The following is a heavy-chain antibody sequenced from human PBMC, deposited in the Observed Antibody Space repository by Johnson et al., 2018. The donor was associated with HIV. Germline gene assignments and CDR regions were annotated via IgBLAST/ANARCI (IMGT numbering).Heavy chain of an antibody. J-gene: IGHJ3*02. CDR3: AKGGYNWKFDGFDI. CDR1: GFTFSSYW. CDR2: INNDGRST. V-gene: IGHV3-74*02. D-gene: IGHD1-20*01. Sequence: VQLVESGGGLVQPGESLRLSCGASGFTFSSYWMHWVRQAPGKGLVWVSRINNDGRSTTYADSVKGRFTISRDNSKNTLYLQMNSLRAEDTAVYYCAKGGYNWKFDGFDIWGQGTMVTVSS.